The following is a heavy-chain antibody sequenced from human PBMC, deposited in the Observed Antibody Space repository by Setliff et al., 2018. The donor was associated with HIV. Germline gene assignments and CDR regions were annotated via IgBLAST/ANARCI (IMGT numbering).Heavy chain of an antibody. CDR2: LYYDGNT. D-gene: IGHD7-27*01. Sequence: PSETLSLTCTVSAYSIRNGYYWGWIRQSPGKGLEWIGTLYYDGNTYYNPSLKSRVTMSVDTSKNQFSLNLNSVTAADTAVYYCARARLLGGFLSWGRGALVTVSS. J-gene: IGHJ5*02. V-gene: IGHV4-38-2*02. CDR3: ARARLLGGFLS. CDR1: AYSIRNGYY.